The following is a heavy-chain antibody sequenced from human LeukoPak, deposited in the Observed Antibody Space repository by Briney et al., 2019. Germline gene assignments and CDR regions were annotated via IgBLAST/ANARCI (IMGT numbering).Heavy chain of an antibody. CDR3: ARGGYSYGPSHFDY. V-gene: IGHV3-21*01. J-gene: IGHJ4*02. CDR2: ISSSSSYI. Sequence: GGSLRLSCAASGFTFSSYSMNWVRQAPGKGLEWVSSISSSSSYIYYADSVKGRFTISRDNAKNSLYLQMNSLRAEDTAVYYCARGGYSYGPSHFDYWGQGTLVTVSS. D-gene: IGHD5-18*01. CDR1: GFTFSSYS.